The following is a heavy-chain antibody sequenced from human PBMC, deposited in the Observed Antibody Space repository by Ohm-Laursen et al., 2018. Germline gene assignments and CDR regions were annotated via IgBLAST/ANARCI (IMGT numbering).Heavy chain of an antibody. CDR3: ARSFDTYYFDL. CDR1: GDSISSYY. V-gene: IGHV4-4*07. CDR2: IYSGGST. Sequence: SETLSLTCTVSGDSISSYYWSWIRQPAGKGLEWIGRIYSGGSTNYNPSLKSRVTMSVDTSKSQFSLKVNSVTAADTAVYYCARSFDTYYFDLWGQGTLVTVSS. J-gene: IGHJ4*02.